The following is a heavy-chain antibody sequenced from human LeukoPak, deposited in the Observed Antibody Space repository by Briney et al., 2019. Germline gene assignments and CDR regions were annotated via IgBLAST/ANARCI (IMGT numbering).Heavy chain of an antibody. CDR1: GFTVSSNY. CDR2: IYSGGTT. V-gene: IGHV3-66*01. Sequence: SGGSLRLSCAASGFTVSSNYMNWVRQAPGKGLEWVSVIYSGGTTYYADSVKGRFTISRDNSKNTLYLQMNSLRAEDTAVYYCASDYGGSGYFHHWGRGTLVTVSS. J-gene: IGHJ1*01. CDR3: ASDYGGSGYFHH. D-gene: IGHD4-23*01.